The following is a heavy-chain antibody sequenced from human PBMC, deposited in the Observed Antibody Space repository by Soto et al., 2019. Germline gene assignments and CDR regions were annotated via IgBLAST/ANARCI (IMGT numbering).Heavy chain of an antibody. CDR3: ARTFPMVRGVIPIDY. CDR2: ISAYNGNT. D-gene: IGHD3-10*01. Sequence: ASVKVSCKASGYTFTSYGISWVRQAPGQGLEWMGWISAYNGNTNYAQKLQGRVTMTTDTSTSTAYMGLRSLRSDDTAVYYCARTFPMVRGVIPIDYWGQGTLVTVSS. CDR1: GYTFTSYG. V-gene: IGHV1-18*01. J-gene: IGHJ4*02.